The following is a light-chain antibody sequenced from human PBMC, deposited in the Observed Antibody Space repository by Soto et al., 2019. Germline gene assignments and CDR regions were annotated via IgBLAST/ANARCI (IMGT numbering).Light chain of an antibody. J-gene: IGKJ4*01. CDR1: QSVSSY. V-gene: IGKV3-11*01. CDR3: QQRKNWPLT. CDR2: NAS. Sequence: IVVTQAPGTLSFSPGEKTTLSCKASQSVSSYLAWYQQKPGQAPRLLIYNASNRATGIPARFSGTGSGTDFTLTISSLEPEDFAVYYCQQRKNWPLTFGGGTKVDIK.